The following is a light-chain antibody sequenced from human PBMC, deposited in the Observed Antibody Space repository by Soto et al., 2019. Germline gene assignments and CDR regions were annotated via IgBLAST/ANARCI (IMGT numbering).Light chain of an antibody. CDR1: SSDVGGYNY. CDR3: SSHTTIGTAVI. V-gene: IGLV2-14*01. CDR2: DVS. J-gene: IGLJ2*01. Sequence: QSALTQPASVSGSPGQSITISCTGTSSDVGGYNYVSWYQQHPGKAPKLIIYDVSSRPSGVSNRFSGSKSGNTASLTISGLQAEDESDYYCSSHTTIGTAVIFGGGTQLTVL.